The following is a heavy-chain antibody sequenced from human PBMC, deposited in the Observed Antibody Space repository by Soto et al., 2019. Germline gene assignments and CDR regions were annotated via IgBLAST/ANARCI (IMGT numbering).Heavy chain of an antibody. CDR3: ARVPLPNCSGGTCQPWLSDP. J-gene: IGHJ5*02. CDR2: ISGYNGYT. Sequence: GASVKVSCKASGYSFNAYGISWVRQAPGQGLEWLGWISGYNGYTTYAQKFQGRVTMTTDTSTGTAYVELRSLRSDDTAVFYCARVPLPNCSGGTCQPWLSDPWAQGTLVTVSS. V-gene: IGHV1-18*01. CDR1: GYSFNAYG. D-gene: IGHD2-15*01.